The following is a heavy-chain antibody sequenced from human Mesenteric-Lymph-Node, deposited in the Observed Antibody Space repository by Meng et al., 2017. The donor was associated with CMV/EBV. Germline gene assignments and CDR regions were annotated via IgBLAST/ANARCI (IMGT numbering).Heavy chain of an antibody. CDR1: GFTFSSYA. D-gene: IGHD2/OR15-2a*01. J-gene: IGHJ4*02. V-gene: IGHV3-23*01. CDR2: ISGGGGST. Sequence: GESLKISCAASGFTFSSYAMSWVRQAPGKGLEWVSAISGGGGSTYYADSVKGRFTISRDNAKNSLYLQINSLRAEDTAVYYCARGRGTNFLYWGQGTLVTVSS. CDR3: ARGRGTNFLY.